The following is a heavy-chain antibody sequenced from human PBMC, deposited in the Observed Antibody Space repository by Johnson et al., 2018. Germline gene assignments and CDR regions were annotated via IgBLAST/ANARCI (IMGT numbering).Heavy chain of an antibody. D-gene: IGHD2-15*01. CDR1: GFTFDDYD. CDR3: ASLRGREYMDV. J-gene: IGHJ6*03. CDR2: ISRHSERI. V-gene: IGHV3-9*01. Sequence: EVQLVETGGGLVQPGRFLRLPCAASGFTFDDYDMHWVRQAPGMGLEWVSGISRHSERIGYADSVKGRFTISRDNAQSSLLYLQMNSLRAEDTSLYYCASLRGREYMDVWRKGTTVTGSS.